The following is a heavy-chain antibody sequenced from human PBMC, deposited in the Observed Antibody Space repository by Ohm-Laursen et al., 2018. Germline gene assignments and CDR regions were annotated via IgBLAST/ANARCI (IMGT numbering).Heavy chain of an antibody. CDR1: GFTLSSYA. Sequence: SLRLSCAVSGFTLSSYAMSWVRQAPGKGLEWVSAISGSGGSTYYADSVKGRFTISRDNSKNTLYLQMNSLRAEDTAVYYCAKDVGYCSGGSCYPGGLDYWGQGTLVTVSS. J-gene: IGHJ4*02. D-gene: IGHD2-15*01. CDR2: ISGSGGST. CDR3: AKDVGYCSGGSCYPGGLDY. V-gene: IGHV3-23*01.